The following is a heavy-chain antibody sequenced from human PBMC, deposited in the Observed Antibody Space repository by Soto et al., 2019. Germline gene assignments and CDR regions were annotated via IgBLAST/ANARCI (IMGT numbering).Heavy chain of an antibody. CDR2: FIPSFGTA. D-gene: IGHD1-26*01. Sequence: ASVKVSCKASGGAISTIAITWVRRAPGQGLEWMGAFIPSFGTAIYAQKFQGRVTISADESTSSAYMDLSSLRSADTAVYYCTRAQFRYTGTYVAADWFDPWGQGTLVTVSS. J-gene: IGHJ5*02. V-gene: IGHV1-69*13. CDR3: TRAQFRYTGTYVAADWFDP. CDR1: GGAISTIA.